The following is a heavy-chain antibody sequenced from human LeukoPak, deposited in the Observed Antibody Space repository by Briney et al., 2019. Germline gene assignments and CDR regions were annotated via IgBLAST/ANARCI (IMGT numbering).Heavy chain of an antibody. CDR2: ISAYNGNT. D-gene: IGHD2-15*01. J-gene: IGHJ4*02. V-gene: IGHV1-18*04. Sequence: GASVKVSFKASGYTFTSYGISWVRQAPGQGLEWMGWISAYNGNTNYAQKLQGRVTMTTDTSTSTAYMELRSLRSDDTAVYYCARVVEIVVVVAATPYYFDYWGQGTLVTVSS. CDR3: ARVVEIVVVVAATPYYFDY. CDR1: GYTFTSYG.